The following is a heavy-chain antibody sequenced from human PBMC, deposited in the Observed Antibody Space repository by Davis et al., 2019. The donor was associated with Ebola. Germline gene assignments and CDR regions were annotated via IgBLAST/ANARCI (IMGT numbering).Heavy chain of an antibody. V-gene: IGHV1-58*02. J-gene: IGHJ4*02. CDR3: ARGGGSYYVGVDY. CDR2: IVVGSDNT. D-gene: IGHD1-26*01. CDR1: GFTFTSSA. Sequence: SVKVSCKASGFTFTSSAMQWVRQARGQRLEWIGWIVVGSDNTNYAQKFQGRVTMTTDTSTSTAYMELRSLRSDDTAVYYCARGGGSYYVGVDYWGQGTLVTVSS.